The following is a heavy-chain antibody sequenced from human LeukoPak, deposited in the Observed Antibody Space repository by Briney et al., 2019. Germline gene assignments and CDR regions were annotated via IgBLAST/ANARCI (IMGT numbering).Heavy chain of an antibody. D-gene: IGHD1-26*01. J-gene: IGHJ4*02. CDR3: ARTLSRWDPFDY. CDR1: GGPISSYF. CDR2: IYYTGST. V-gene: IGHV4-59*01. Sequence: PSETLSLTCTISGGPISSYFWSWIRQPPGKGLEWIGYIYYTGSTSYNPSLKSRVIISLDTSKNQFSLKLSSVTAADTAVYYCARTLSRWDPFDYWGQGTLVTVSS.